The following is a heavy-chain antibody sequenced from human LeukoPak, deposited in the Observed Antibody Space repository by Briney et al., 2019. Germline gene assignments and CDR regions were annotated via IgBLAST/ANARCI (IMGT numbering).Heavy chain of an antibody. J-gene: IGHJ5*02. D-gene: IGHD3-3*01. CDR2: IFYSGST. Sequence: SSETLSLTCTVSGGSISSGDYYWSWIRQPPGKGLEWIAYIFYSGSTYYNPSLKSRVIISLDTSKNQFSLKLSSVTAADTAVYYCARLRFLEWLPFDPWGQGTLVTVSS. CDR1: GGSISSGDYY. CDR3: ARLRFLEWLPFDP. V-gene: IGHV4-30-4*01.